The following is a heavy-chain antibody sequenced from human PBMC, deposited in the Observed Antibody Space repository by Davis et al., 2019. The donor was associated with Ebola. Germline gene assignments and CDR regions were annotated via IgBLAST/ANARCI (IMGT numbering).Heavy chain of an antibody. CDR3: ARDLLDSSGYSYYFDY. D-gene: IGHD3-22*01. V-gene: IGHV3-21*01. CDR1: GFTFSTYS. J-gene: IGHJ4*02. Sequence: PGGSLRLSCAASGFTFSTYSMNWVRQAPGKGLEWVSSISSSSSYIYYADSVKGRFTISRDNAKNSLYLQMNSLRAEDTAVYYCARDLLDSSGYSYYFDYWGQGTLVTVSS. CDR2: ISSSSSYI.